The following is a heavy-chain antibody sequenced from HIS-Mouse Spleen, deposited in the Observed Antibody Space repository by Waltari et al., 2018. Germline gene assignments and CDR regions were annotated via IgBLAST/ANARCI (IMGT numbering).Heavy chain of an antibody. V-gene: IGHV3-11*01. CDR3: ARDSVIQGPFYSYGYYFDY. D-gene: IGHD5-18*01. J-gene: IGHJ4*02. Sequence: QVQLVESGGGLVKPGGSLRLSCAASGFTFSYYYIRWIRQAPGKGLEWVSYISSSGSTIYYADSVKGRFTISRDNAKNSLYLQMNSLRAEDTAVYYCARDSVIQGPFYSYGYYFDYWGQGTLVTVSS. CDR2: ISSSGSTI. CDR1: GFTFSYYY.